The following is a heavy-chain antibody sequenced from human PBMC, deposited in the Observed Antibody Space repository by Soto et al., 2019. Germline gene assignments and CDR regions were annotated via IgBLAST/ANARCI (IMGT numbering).Heavy chain of an antibody. CDR2: ISPYNDYT. CDR1: GYTFIRYG. D-gene: IGHD1-1*01. Sequence: ASVKVSCKASGYTFIRYGITWVRQAPGQGLEWMGWISPYNDYTIYAQKLQGRVTLTTDTSTRTVYLDLRSLKSDDTALYYCTKDKHWYGMDVWGQGTTVTV. V-gene: IGHV1-18*01. J-gene: IGHJ6*02. CDR3: TKDKHWYGMDV.